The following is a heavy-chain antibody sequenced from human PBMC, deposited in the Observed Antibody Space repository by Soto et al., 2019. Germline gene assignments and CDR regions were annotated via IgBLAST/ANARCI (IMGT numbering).Heavy chain of an antibody. D-gene: IGHD6-13*01. Sequence: GGSLRLSCAASGFTFSDYYMSWIRQAPGKGLEWVSYISSSSSYTNYADSVKGRFTISRDNAKNSLYLQMNSLRAEDTAVYYCARRAAAGTCFDYWGQGTLVTVSP. CDR3: ARRAAAGTCFDY. CDR1: GFTFSDYY. CDR2: ISSSSSYT. V-gene: IGHV3-11*06. J-gene: IGHJ4*02.